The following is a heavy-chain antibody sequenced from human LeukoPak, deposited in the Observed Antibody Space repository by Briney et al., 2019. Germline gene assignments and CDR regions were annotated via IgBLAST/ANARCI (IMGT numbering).Heavy chain of an antibody. CDR2: ISWNGVTT. D-gene: IGHD6-13*01. CDR1: GFSFRGYT. CDR3: AASDGEQQLAL. J-gene: IGHJ4*02. Sequence: PGGSLRLSCAASGFSFRGYTMHWVRQAPGKGLEWVSLISWNGVTTYYGDSMKGRFAISRDDSKNSLYLQMNSLRSEDSALYYCAASDGEQQLALWGQGTLVTVSS. V-gene: IGHV3-43*01.